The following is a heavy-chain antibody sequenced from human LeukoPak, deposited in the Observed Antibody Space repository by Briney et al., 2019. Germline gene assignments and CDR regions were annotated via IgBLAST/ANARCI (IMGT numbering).Heavy chain of an antibody. CDR3: ARFIFSMDSNFDY. D-gene: IGHD3-3*02. CDR1: GFTFSTYW. V-gene: IGHV3-7*01. Sequence: GGSLRLSCAASGFTFSTYWMSWVRQAPGKGLEWVANIKQDGSEKYYVDSVKGRFTISRDNAKNSLYLQMNSLRAEDTAVYYCARFIFSMDSNFDYWGQGTLVTVSS. J-gene: IGHJ4*02. CDR2: IKQDGSEK.